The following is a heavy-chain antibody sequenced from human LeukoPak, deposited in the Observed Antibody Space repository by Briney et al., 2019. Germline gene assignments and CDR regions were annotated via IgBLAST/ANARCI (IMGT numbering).Heavy chain of an antibody. D-gene: IGHD6-19*01. J-gene: IGHJ4*02. CDR1: GYTFTSPY. CDR2: VSPSGGST. Sequence: GASVKVSCKASGYTFTSPYIHLVRHAPGQGLEWMGIVSPSGGSTSYPQKFQGRVTMTRDTSTSTVYMELSSLRSEDTAVYFCARDGVAGTYYFDYWGQGTLVTVSS. V-gene: IGHV1-46*01. CDR3: ARDGVAGTYYFDY.